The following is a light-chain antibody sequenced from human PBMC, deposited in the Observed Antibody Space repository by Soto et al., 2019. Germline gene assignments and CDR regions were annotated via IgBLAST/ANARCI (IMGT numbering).Light chain of an antibody. Sequence: QSVLTQPPSVSEAPRQRVTISCSGSWSNIGNNAVNWYQQLPGKAPKLLIYYDDLLSSGVSDRFSGSKSGTSASLANSGLQSEDEADYYCAVWDDNLNGVVFGGGTQLTVL. V-gene: IGLV1-36*01. CDR3: AVWDDNLNGVV. CDR1: WSNIGNNA. J-gene: IGLJ2*01. CDR2: YDD.